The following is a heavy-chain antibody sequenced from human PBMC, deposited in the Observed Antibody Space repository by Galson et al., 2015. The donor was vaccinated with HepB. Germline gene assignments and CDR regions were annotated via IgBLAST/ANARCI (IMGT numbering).Heavy chain of an antibody. CDR1: GFTFGSYG. CDR2: ISGSGDIT. V-gene: IGHV3-23*01. CDR3: AKSRWERQGYHFDN. D-gene: IGHD1-26*01. J-gene: IGHJ4*02. Sequence: SLRLSCAASGFTFGSYGMSWVRQAPGKGLEWVSGISGSGDITHYADSVKGRFTVSRDNSKNTVYLQMDSLRAEEMAVYYCAKSRWERQGYHFDNWGQGTLVTVSS.